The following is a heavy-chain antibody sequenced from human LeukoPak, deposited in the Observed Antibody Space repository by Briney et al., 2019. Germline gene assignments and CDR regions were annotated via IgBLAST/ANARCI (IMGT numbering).Heavy chain of an antibody. CDR1: GGSISTSNYY. CDR2: IFYSGST. CDR3: ATSRDYYDSSGYYAFDY. V-gene: IGHV4-39*07. Sequence: SETLSLTCTVSGGSISTSNYYWGWIRQPPGKGLEWIGNIFYSGSTYYSPSLKSRVTISLDTSRNQFSLKLNSVTAADTAVYYCATSRDYYDSSGYYAFDYWGQGTLVTVSS. J-gene: IGHJ4*02. D-gene: IGHD3-22*01.